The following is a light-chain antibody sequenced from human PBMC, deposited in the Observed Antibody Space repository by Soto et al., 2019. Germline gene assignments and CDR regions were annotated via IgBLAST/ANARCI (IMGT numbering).Light chain of an antibody. V-gene: IGKV3-20*01. CDR1: QSVSSR. CDR2: GAS. CDR3: QQYGSSPIT. J-gene: IGKJ5*01. Sequence: EIVLTHSPGTPSLSPGERATLSFSASQSVSSRLAWYQQKPGQAPRLLISGASSRATGIPDRFSGSGSATDFTLTISRLEPEDFALYYCQQYGSSPITFGQGTRLEIK.